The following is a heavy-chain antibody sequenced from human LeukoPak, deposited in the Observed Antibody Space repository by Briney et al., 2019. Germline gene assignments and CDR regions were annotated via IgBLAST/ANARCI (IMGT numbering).Heavy chain of an antibody. CDR1: GYSISSGYF. V-gene: IGHV4-38-2*02. J-gene: IGHJ5*02. D-gene: IGHD6-13*01. CDR2: TYHSGST. CDR3: ARAYSSSWYFNWFDP. Sequence: PSESLSLTCTVSGYSISSGYFWGWIRQPPGKWLEWIGTTYHSGSTYYNASLESRVTISVDTFKNQFSLKLSSVTAADTAVYYCARAYSSSWYFNWFDPWGQGTLVTVSS.